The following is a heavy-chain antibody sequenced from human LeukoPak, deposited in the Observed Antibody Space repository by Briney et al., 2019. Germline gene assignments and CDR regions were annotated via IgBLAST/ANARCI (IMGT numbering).Heavy chain of an antibody. CDR2: INPSGGST. V-gene: IGHV1-46*01. Sequence: ASVKVSCKASGYTFTTYYLHWVRQAPGQGLEWMGIINPSGGSTTYAQKFQGRVTMTRDMSTTTLYMELSSLRSEDTALYYCARVGEKVGAYDAFDIWGQGTMVTVSS. CDR3: ARVGEKVGAYDAFDI. CDR1: GYTFTTYY. D-gene: IGHD1-26*01. J-gene: IGHJ3*02.